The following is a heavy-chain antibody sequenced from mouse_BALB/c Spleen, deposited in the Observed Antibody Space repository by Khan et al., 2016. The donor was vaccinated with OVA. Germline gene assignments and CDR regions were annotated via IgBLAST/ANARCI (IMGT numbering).Heavy chain of an antibody. Sequence: EVELVESGGDVVKPGGSLKLSWAASGFTFSTYGMSWVRQTPDKRLEWVATVSTGGHYTYYPDTVKGRFTISRDNAKNTLYLQMSSLKSEDTAMFYCARLAYYYDSEGFAYWGQGTLVTVSA. CDR2: VSTGGHYT. CDR1: GFTFSTYG. CDR3: ARLAYYYDSEGFAY. J-gene: IGHJ3*01. D-gene: IGHD1-1*01. V-gene: IGHV5-6*01.